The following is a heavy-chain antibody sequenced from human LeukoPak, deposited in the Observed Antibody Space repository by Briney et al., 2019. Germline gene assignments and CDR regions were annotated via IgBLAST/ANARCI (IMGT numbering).Heavy chain of an antibody. Sequence: SQTLSLTCTVSGGSISSGSYYWSWIRQPAGKGLEWIGRIYTSGSTNYNPSLKSRVTISVDTSKNQFSLKLNSVTAADTVVYYCARSVAATSHFDNWGQGTLVTVSS. V-gene: IGHV4-61*02. J-gene: IGHJ4*02. D-gene: IGHD2-15*01. CDR1: GGSISSGSYY. CDR2: IYTSGST. CDR3: ARSVAATSHFDN.